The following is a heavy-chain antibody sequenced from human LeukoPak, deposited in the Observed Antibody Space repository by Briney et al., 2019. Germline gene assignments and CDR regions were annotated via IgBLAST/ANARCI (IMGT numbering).Heavy chain of an antibody. D-gene: IGHD6-13*01. J-gene: IGHJ6*02. Sequence: ASVKVSCKASGYTFTGYYVHWVRQAPGQGLEWMGGINPNSADINYAQKFQGRVTMTRDTSISTAYMELSRLRSDDTAVYYCARRSLPSGMDVWGQGTTVTVSS. V-gene: IGHV1-2*02. CDR2: INPNSADI. CDR1: GYTFTGYY. CDR3: ARRSLPSGMDV.